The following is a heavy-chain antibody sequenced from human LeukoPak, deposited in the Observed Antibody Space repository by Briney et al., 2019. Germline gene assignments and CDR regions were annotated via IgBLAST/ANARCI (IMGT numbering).Heavy chain of an antibody. CDR2: ISGSGGST. D-gene: IGHD6-13*01. J-gene: IGHJ4*02. CDR3: AKDHDSSSWWGDFDH. Sequence: GGSLRLSCAASGFTFSSYAMSWVRQAPGKGLEWVSAISGSGGSTYYADSVKGRFTISRDNSKNTLYLQMNSLRAEDTAVYYCAKDHDSSSWWGDFDHWGQGTLVTVSS. V-gene: IGHV3-23*01. CDR1: GFTFSSYA.